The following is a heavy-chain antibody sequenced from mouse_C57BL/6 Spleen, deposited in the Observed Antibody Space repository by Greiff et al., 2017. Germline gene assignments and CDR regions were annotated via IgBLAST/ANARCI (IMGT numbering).Heavy chain of an antibody. CDR1: GYAFSSYW. CDR2: IYPGDGDT. Sequence: QVQLQQSGAELVKPGASVKISCKASGYAFSSYWMNWVKQRPGKGLEWIGQIYPGDGDTNYNGKFKGKATLTADKSSSTAYMQLSSLTSEDSAVYFCARSGYYGNNFDYWGQGTTLTVSS. V-gene: IGHV1-80*01. J-gene: IGHJ2*01. CDR3: ARSGYYGNNFDY. D-gene: IGHD2-1*01.